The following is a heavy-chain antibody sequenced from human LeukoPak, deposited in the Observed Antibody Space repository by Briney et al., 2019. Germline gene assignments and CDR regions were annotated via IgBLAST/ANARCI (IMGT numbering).Heavy chain of an antibody. Sequence: GGSLRLSCTASGFSFSGHWMHWARQLPGKGLVWVSRISPTGSTTSYADSVKGRFTVSRDNAKNTLYLQVNNLRAEDTAVYYCARGPNSNWSGLDFWGQGTLLAVSS. D-gene: IGHD6-6*01. V-gene: IGHV3-74*01. CDR3: ARGPNSNWSGLDF. CDR1: GFSFSGHW. J-gene: IGHJ4*02. CDR2: ISPTGSTT.